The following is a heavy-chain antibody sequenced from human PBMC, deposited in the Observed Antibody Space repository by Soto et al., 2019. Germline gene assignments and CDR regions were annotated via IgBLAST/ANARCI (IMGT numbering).Heavy chain of an antibody. V-gene: IGHV1-8*01. CDR1: GYTFTSYD. Sequence: QVQLVQSGAEVKKPGASVKVSCKASGYTFTSYDINWVRQATGQGLEWMGWMNPNSGNTGYAQKFQGRVTMTRNTSISTAYMELSSLRSEDTAVYYCARGVRTQNRAARTGSYYYYMDVWGKGTTVTVSS. CDR3: ARGVRTQNRAARTGSYYYYMDV. CDR2: MNPNSGNT. J-gene: IGHJ6*03. D-gene: IGHD6-6*01.